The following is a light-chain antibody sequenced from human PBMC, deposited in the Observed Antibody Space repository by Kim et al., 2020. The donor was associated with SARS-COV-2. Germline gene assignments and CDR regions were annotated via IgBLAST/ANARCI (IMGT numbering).Light chain of an antibody. Sequence: VTISFKGSRSNIGAGYDVYWYQQLPGAAPKLLIYGNNNRPSGVPDRFSGSKSGTLASLAITGLQAEDEADYYCQSYDSRLSGYWVFGGGTQLTVL. V-gene: IGLV1-40*01. CDR3: QSYDSRLSGYWV. CDR2: GNN. J-gene: IGLJ3*02. CDR1: RSNIGAGYD.